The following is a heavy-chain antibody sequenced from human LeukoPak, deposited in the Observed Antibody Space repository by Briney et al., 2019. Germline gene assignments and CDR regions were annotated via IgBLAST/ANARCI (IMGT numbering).Heavy chain of an antibody. J-gene: IGHJ6*02. V-gene: IGHV4-34*01. Sequence: SETLSLTCAVYGGSFSGYYWSWIRQPPGKGLEWIGEINHSGSTNYNPSLKSRVTISVDTSKNQFSLKLSAVTAADTAVYYCAGGPTQVCSSTSCYRAYYYYYGMDVWGQGTTVTVS. D-gene: IGHD2-2*02. CDR3: AGGPTQVCSSTSCYRAYYYYYGMDV. CDR1: GGSFSGYY. CDR2: INHSGST.